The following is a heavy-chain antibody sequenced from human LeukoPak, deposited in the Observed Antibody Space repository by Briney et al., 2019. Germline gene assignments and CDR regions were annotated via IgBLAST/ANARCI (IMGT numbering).Heavy chain of an antibody. CDR1: GGSISSYY. J-gene: IGHJ5*02. V-gene: IGHV4-59*01. Sequence: SETLSLTCTVSGGSISSYYWSWIRQPPGKGLEWIGYIYYSGSTNYNPSLKSRVTMSVDTSKNQFSLKLSSVTTADTAVYYCARGFTLFDPWGQGTLVTVSS. CDR2: IYYSGST. CDR3: ARGFTLFDP. D-gene: IGHD2/OR15-2a*01.